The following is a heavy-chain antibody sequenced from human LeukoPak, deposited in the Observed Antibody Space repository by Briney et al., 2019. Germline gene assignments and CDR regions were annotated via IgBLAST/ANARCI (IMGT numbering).Heavy chain of an antibody. CDR3: TTVAVRRNFDY. CDR2: IKSKTDGGIT. CDR1: GFTFSNAW. V-gene: IGHV3-15*01. J-gene: IGHJ4*02. D-gene: IGHD1-14*01. Sequence: GGSLRLSCAASGFTFSNAWMSWVRQAPGKGLEWVGRIKSKTDGGITDYAAPVKGRFTISRDDSKNTLYLQMNSLKTEDTAVYYCTTVAVRRNFDYWGQGTLVTVSS.